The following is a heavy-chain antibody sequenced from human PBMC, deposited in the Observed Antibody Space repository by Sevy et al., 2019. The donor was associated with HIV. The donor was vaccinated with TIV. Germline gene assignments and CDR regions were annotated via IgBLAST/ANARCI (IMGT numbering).Heavy chain of an antibody. CDR2: IQYDGGNK. Sequence: GGSLRLSCATSGFTFNSHGMHWVRQAPGKGLEWVSFIQYDGGNKNYADSVKGRFTISRDNSKNTLYLQLSSLRTEDTALYYCVKDPLISLGVDLFDYWGQGTLVTVSS. J-gene: IGHJ4*02. CDR3: VKDPLISLGVDLFDY. V-gene: IGHV3-30*02. CDR1: GFTFNSHG. D-gene: IGHD7-27*01.